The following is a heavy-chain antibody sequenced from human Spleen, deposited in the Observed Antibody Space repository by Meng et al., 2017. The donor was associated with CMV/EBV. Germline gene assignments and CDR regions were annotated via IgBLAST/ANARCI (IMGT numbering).Heavy chain of an antibody. D-gene: IGHD2-21*01. J-gene: IGHJ5*02. Sequence: TVPGPSVDHGDYYWHWIRQPPGKGLEWIGYIYYSGAANYNPSLRSRLSLSIVTSKNQFSLNLTSVTAADTAIYYCARGFRLNWFDPWGQGTLVTVSS. CDR1: GPSVDHGDYY. CDR3: ARGFRLNWFDP. CDR2: IYYSGAA. V-gene: IGHV4-30-4*08.